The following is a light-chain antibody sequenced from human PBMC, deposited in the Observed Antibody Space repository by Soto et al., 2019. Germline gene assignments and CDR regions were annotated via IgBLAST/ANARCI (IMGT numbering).Light chain of an antibody. CDR1: QDISNY. CDR2: TSS. CDR3: QKHDGVPLT. J-gene: IGKJ4*01. Sequence: DIQMTQSPSSLSASVGDRVTITGRASQDISNYLSWYQQKPGKLPKLLIYTSSTLQSGVPSRFSGSGSGTDFTLTISSLQPEDVATYYCQKHDGVPLTFGGGTKVEIK. V-gene: IGKV1-27*01.